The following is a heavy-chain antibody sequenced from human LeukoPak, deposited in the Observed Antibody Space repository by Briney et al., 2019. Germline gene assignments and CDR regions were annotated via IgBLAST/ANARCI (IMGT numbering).Heavy chain of an antibody. Sequence: GGSLRLSCATSGLNFSSYGMNWVRQAPGKGLEWVSFISPTSSYIFYTDSVKGRFTIPRDNAKNSLFLQMDSLGAEDTAVYYCAAEGEGWFDPWGQGTLVTVSS. CDR2: ISPTSSYI. CDR1: GLNFSSYG. J-gene: IGHJ5*02. V-gene: IGHV3-21*01. CDR3: AAEGEGWFDP. D-gene: IGHD3-16*01.